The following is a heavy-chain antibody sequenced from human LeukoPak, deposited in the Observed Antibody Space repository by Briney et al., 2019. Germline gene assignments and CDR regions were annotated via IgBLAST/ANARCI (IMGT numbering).Heavy chain of an antibody. CDR2: ISGMGGST. CDR3: AKRRGLELLYYYYMDV. V-gene: IGHV3-23*01. Sequence: GGSLRLSFAASGFTFSSYAMSGVRQAPGKGLDGVSAISGMGGSTYYADSVKGRFTISIDNSKNTLYLQMNSLRAEDTAVYYCAKRRGLELLYYYYMDVWGKGTTVTASS. J-gene: IGHJ6*03. D-gene: IGHD1-7*01. CDR1: GFTFSSYA.